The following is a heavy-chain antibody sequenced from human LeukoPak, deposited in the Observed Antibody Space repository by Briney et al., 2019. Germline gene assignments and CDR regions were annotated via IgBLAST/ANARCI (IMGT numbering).Heavy chain of an antibody. CDR1: GFTFRNYG. CDR2: ISYDGSNK. J-gene: IGHJ4*02. Sequence: GGSLRLSCAASGFTFRNYGMHWVRQAPGKGLEWVAVISYDGSNKYYADSVKGRFTISRDNSKNTLYLQMNSLRAEDTAVYYCARALKVRYFDWLLPRYWGQGTLVTVSS. D-gene: IGHD3-9*01. V-gene: IGHV3-30*19. CDR3: ARALKVRYFDWLLPRY.